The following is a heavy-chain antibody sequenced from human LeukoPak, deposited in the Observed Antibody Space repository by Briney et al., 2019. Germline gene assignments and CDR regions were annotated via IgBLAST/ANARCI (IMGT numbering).Heavy chain of an antibody. CDR2: INAGNGNT. D-gene: IGHD3-22*01. CDR1: GYTFTSYA. V-gene: IGHV1-3*01. CDR3: ARWTLGYYDSSGYYTEYFQH. J-gene: IGHJ1*01. Sequence: GASVKVSCKASGYTFTSYAMHWVRQAPGQRLEWMGWINAGNGNTKYSQKFQGRVTITRDTSASTAYMELSSLRSEDTAVYYCARWTLGYYDSSGYYTEYFQHWGQGTLVTVSS.